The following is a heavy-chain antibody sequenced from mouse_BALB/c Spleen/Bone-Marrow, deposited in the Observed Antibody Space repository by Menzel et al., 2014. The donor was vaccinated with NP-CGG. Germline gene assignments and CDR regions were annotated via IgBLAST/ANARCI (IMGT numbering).Heavy chain of an antibody. CDR1: GFTFSSFG. V-gene: IGHV5-17*02. CDR2: ISNGSSTI. CDR3: ARKGAMITHYYAMDY. Sequence: EVQLVESGGGLVQPGGSRKLSCAASGFTFSSFGMHWVRQAPEKGLEWVAYISNGSSTIYYADTVKGRFTISRDNPKNTLFLQMTSRRSEDTAMYYCARKGAMITHYYAMDYGGQGTSVTVSS. D-gene: IGHD2-4*01. J-gene: IGHJ4*01.